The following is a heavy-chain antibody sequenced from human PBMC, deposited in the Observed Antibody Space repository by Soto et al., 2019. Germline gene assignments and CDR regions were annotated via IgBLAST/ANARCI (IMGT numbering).Heavy chain of an antibody. CDR2: IWDDGTSR. V-gene: IGHV3-33*01. Sequence: GGSLRLSCQASGFAFDTYGMHWVRQAPGKGLEWVALIWDDGTSREYLESVRGRFTVSRDNSKETVYLQMNRLRTEDTALYYCVRDRDPMNREVIMTIGHLRLWGRGAQITFSS. J-gene: IGHJ2*01. CDR1: GFAFDTYG. D-gene: IGHD3-22*01. CDR3: VRDRDPMNREVIMTIGHLRL.